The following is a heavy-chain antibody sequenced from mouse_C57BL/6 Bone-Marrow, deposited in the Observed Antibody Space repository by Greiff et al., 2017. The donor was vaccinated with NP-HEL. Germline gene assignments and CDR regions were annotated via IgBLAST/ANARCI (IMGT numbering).Heavy chain of an antibody. V-gene: IGHV1-61*01. CDR3: ARWGLRAMDY. CDR2: IYPSDSET. J-gene: IGHJ4*01. Sequence: QVHVKQPGAELVRPGSSVKLSCKASGYTFTSYWMDWVKQRPGQGLEWIGNIYPSDSETHYNQKFKDKATLTVDKSSSTAYMQLSSLTSEDSAVYYCARWGLRAMDYWGQGTSVTVSS. CDR1: GYTFTSYW. D-gene: IGHD2-13*01.